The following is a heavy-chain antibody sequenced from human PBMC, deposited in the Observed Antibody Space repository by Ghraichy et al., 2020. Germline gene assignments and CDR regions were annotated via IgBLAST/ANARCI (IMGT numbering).Heavy chain of an antibody. CDR3: TTGAERQWLVHVLSFDY. D-gene: IGHD6-19*01. Sequence: GGSLRLSCAASGFTFSNAWMSWVRQAPGKGLEWVGRIKSKTDGGTTDYAAPVKGRFTISSGDSKNTLYLQMNSRKTEDPAVYYCTTGAERQWLVHVLSFDYWGQGTLVTVSS. J-gene: IGHJ4*02. CDR2: IKSKTDGGTT. V-gene: IGHV3-15*01. CDR1: GFTFSNAW.